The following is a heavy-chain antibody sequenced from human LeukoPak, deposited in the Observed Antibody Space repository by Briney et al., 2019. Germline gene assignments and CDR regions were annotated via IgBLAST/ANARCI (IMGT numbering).Heavy chain of an antibody. D-gene: IGHD6-13*01. CDR1: GDSISSYY. J-gene: IGHJ4*02. V-gene: IGHV4-59*01. CDR3: ATGYSGTWYYFDY. Sequence: SETLSLTCTVSGDSISSYYWIWIRQPPGKRLEGIGYIYHSGSTNYNPSLKSRVTISADTSKDQFSLKLASVTAADTAVYYCATGYSGTWYYFDYWGQGTLVTVSS. CDR2: IYHSGST.